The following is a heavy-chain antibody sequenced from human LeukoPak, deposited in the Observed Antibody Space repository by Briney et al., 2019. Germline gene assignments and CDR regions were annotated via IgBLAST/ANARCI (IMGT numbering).Heavy chain of an antibody. Sequence: GGSLRLSCEASGFTLSSYGMHWVRQAPGKGLEWVALIWYDGSNKYYADSVKGRFTISRDNSKNTLSLQLSSLRAEDTAVYYCARGPLNTFGVDAWGHGTTVTVSS. CDR1: GFTLSSYG. CDR2: IWYDGSNK. V-gene: IGHV3-33*01. D-gene: IGHD1/OR15-1a*01. CDR3: ARGPLNTFGVDA. J-gene: IGHJ6*02.